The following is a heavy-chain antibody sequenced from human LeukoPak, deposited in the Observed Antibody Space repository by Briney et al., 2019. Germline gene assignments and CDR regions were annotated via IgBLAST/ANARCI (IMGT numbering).Heavy chain of an antibody. D-gene: IGHD4-11*01. CDR3: ARVAVTTVTKLDY. J-gene: IGHJ4*02. V-gene: IGHV4-61*02. CDR2: IYTSGST. Sequence: PSETLSLTCTVSGGSISSGSYYWSWIRQPAGKGLEWIGRIYTSGSTNYNPSLKSRVTISVDASKNQCTLKLSSVTAADTAVYYCARVAVTTVTKLDYWAREPWSSSPQ. CDR1: GGSISSGSYY.